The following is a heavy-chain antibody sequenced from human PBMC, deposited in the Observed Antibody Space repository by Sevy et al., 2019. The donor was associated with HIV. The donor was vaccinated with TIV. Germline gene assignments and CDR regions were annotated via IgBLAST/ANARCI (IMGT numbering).Heavy chain of an antibody. CDR3: ARAVLLEQRSPFDY. CDR2: ISSSGSTI. CDR1: GFTFSSYE. D-gene: IGHD1-20*01. Sequence: GGSLRLSCAASGFTFSSYEMNWVRQAPGKGLEWVSYISSSGSTIYYADSVKGRFTISRDNAKNSLYLQMNSLRAEDTAVYYCARAVLLEQRSPFDYWGQGTLVTVS. V-gene: IGHV3-48*03. J-gene: IGHJ4*02.